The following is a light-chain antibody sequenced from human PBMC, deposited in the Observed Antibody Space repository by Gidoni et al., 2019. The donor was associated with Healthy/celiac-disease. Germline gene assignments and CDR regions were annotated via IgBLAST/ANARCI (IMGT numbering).Light chain of an antibody. V-gene: IGKV1-5*01. Sequence: DIQMTQSPSTLSASLGDRVTITCRASQSISSWLAWYQQKPGKAPKLLIYDASSLESGVPSRFSGSGSGTEFTLNISRLQPDDFATYYCQQYNSYSGTFGQGTKVEIK. CDR2: DAS. J-gene: IGKJ1*01. CDR1: QSISSW. CDR3: QQYNSYSGT.